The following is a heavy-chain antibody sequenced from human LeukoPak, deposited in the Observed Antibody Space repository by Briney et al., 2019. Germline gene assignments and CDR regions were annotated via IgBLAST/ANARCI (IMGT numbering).Heavy chain of an antibody. CDR2: IYHSGST. Sequence: SSETLSLTCTVSGYSISSGYYWGWIRQPPGKGLEWIGSIYHSGSTYYNPSLKSRVTISVDTSKNQFSLKLSSVTAADTAVYYCARMTTVPSAFDIWGQGTMVTVSS. J-gene: IGHJ3*02. CDR3: ARMTTVPSAFDI. V-gene: IGHV4-38-2*02. D-gene: IGHD4-17*01. CDR1: GYSISSGYY.